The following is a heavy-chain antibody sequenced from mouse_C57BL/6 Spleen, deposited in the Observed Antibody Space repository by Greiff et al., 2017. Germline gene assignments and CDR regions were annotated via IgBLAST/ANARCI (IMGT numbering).Heavy chain of an antibody. Sequence: EVHLVESGGDLVKPGGSLKLSCAASGFTFSSYGMSWVRQTPDKRLEWVATISSGGSYTYYPDSVKGRFTISRDNAKNTLYLQMSSLKSEDTAMYYCARHEITWRYFDVWGTGTTVTVSS. D-gene: IGHD1-1*01. V-gene: IGHV5-6*01. CDR1: GFTFSSYG. CDR2: ISSGGSYT. J-gene: IGHJ1*03. CDR3: ARHEITWRYFDV.